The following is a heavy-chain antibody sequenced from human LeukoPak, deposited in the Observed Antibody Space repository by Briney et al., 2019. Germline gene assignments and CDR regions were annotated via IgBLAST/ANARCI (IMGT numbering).Heavy chain of an antibody. Sequence: GGSLRLSCAASGFTLSTNYISWVRQAPGKGLEWVSIIFSAGNTYYADSVEGRFTISRDNSKNTLYLQMNSLSAEDTALYFCARASPGGYYFDYWGQGTQVTVSS. D-gene: IGHD1-14*01. CDR1: GFTLSTNY. CDR3: ARASPGGYYFDY. CDR2: IFSAGNT. V-gene: IGHV3-53*01. J-gene: IGHJ4*02.